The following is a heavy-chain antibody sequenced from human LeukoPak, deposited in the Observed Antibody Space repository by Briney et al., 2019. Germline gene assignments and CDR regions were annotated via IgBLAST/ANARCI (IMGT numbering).Heavy chain of an antibody. J-gene: IGHJ6*03. V-gene: IGHV3-30*02. Sequence: PGGSLRPSCAASGFTFSSYGMHWVRQAPGKGLEWVAFIRYDGSNKYYADSVKGRFTISRDNSKNTLYLQMNSLRAEDTAVYYCARRKAYYMDVWGKGTTVTVSS. CDR1: GFTFSSYG. CDR2: IRYDGSNK. CDR3: ARRKAYYMDV.